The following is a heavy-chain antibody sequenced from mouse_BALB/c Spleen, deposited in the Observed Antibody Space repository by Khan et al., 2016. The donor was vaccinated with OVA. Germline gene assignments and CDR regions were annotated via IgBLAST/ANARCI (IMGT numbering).Heavy chain of an antibody. V-gene: IGHV3-2*02. J-gene: IGHJ4*01. CDR1: GYSITNNYA. D-gene: IGHD1-1*01. Sequence: EVQLQESGPSLVKPSQSLSLPCTVPGYSITNNYAWSWLRQFPGSKLEWMGYISYSGVTNYNPSLKTRISVTRDTSDNQFFLQLNSVPTADTATYCCARQNYNGYALDCWGQGTSVTVTS. CDR2: ISYSGVT. CDR3: ARQNYNGYALDC.